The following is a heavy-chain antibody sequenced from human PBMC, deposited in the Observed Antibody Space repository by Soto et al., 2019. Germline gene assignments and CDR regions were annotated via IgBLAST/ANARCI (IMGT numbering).Heavy chain of an antibody. CDR1: GYTLTELS. D-gene: IGHD5-12*01. CDR2: FDPEDGET. V-gene: IGHV1-24*01. CDR3: ATDRIGGYSGYVRAFDI. J-gene: IGHJ3*02. Sequence: AAVKVSCKVSGYTLTELSMHWVRQAPGKGLEGMGGFDPEDGETIYAQKYQGRVTMGEYTSTDTDYMELSSLRSEDTAVYYCATDRIGGYSGYVRAFDIWGQGTVVTVSS.